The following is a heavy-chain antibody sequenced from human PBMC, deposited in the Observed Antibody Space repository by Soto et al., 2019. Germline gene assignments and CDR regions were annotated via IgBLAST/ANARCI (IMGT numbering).Heavy chain of an antibody. D-gene: IGHD3-10*01. V-gene: IGHV4-34*01. CDR1: GGSFSGYY. CDR3: ARVAPTVRGIISYYYYGMDV. Sequence: SETLSLTCAVYGGSFSGYYWNWIRQPPGRGLEWIGEINHSGSTNYNPSLKSRVTISVDTSKNQFSLHLSSVTAADTAVYYCARVAPTVRGIISYYYYGMDVWGQGTTVTVSS. J-gene: IGHJ6*02. CDR2: INHSGST.